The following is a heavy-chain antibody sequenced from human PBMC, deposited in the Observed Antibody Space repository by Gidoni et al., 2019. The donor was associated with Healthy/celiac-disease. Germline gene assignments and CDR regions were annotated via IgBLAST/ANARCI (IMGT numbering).Heavy chain of an antibody. CDR3: ARHWTEWELLWGEDAFDI. CDR2: IYTGDSDT. D-gene: IGHD1-26*01. CDR1: GYSFTSYC. V-gene: IGHV5-51*01. J-gene: IGHJ3*02. Sequence: EVQLVQSGAEVKKPGESLKISCTGSGYSFTSYCSGWVRQMPGKGLEWMGIIYTGDSDTRYSPSFQGKVTISAAKSISTAYLQWSSLKASDTAMYYCARHWTEWELLWGEDAFDIWGQGTMVTVSS.